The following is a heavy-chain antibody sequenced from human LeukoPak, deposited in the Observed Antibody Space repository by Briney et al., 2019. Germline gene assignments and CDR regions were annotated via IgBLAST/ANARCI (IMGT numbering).Heavy chain of an antibody. CDR3: ARDMIVVYHYFDY. D-gene: IGHD3-22*01. V-gene: IGHV3-11*04. CDR1: GFTFSDYY. Sequence: PGGSLRLSCAASGFTFSDYYMSWIRQAPGKGLEWVSYISSSGSTIYYAGSVKGRFTISRDNAKNSLYLQMNSLRAEDTAVYYCARDMIVVYHYFDYWGQGTLVTVSS. CDR2: ISSSGSTI. J-gene: IGHJ4*02.